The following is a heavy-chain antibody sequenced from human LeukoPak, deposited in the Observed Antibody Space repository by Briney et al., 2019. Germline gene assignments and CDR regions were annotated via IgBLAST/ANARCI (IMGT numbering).Heavy chain of an antibody. V-gene: IGHV1-69*13. J-gene: IGHJ4*02. D-gene: IGHD6-19*01. CDR1: GDTFSSYA. Sequence: ASVKVSCKASGDTFSSYAISWVRQAPGQGLEWMGGIIPIFGTANYAQKFQGRVTITADESTSTAYMELSSLRSEETAVYYCARKAVAGYYFDYWGQGNLVTVSS. CDR2: IIPIFGTA. CDR3: ARKAVAGYYFDY.